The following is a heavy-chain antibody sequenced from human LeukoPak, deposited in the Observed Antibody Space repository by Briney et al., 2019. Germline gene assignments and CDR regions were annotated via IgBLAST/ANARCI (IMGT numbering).Heavy chain of an antibody. Sequence: SETLSLTCAVYGGSFSGYYWSWIRQPPGKGLEWIGEINHCGSTNYNPSLKSRVTISVDTSKNQFSLILSSVTAADTAVYYCARGGRGYSGYDSNWFDPWGQGTLVTVSS. J-gene: IGHJ5*02. CDR2: INHCGST. CDR1: GGSFSGYY. CDR3: ARGGRGYSGYDSNWFDP. V-gene: IGHV4-34*01. D-gene: IGHD5-12*01.